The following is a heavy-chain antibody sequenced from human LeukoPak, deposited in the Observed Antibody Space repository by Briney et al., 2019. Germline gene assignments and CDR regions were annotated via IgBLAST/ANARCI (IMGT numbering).Heavy chain of an antibody. CDR1: GFTFSSYA. CDR3: AREYCSGGSCYSYGHFDY. CDR2: ISGSGGST. J-gene: IGHJ4*02. D-gene: IGHD2-15*01. Sequence: GSLRLSCAASGFTFSSYAMSWVRQAPGKGLEWVSAISGSGGSTYYADSVKGRFTISRDNSKNTLYLQMNSLRAEDTAVYYCAREYCSGGSCYSYGHFDYWGQGTLVTVSS. V-gene: IGHV3-23*01.